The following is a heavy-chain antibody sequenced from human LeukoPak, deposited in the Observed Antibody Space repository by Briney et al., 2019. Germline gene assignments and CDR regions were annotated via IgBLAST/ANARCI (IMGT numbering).Heavy chain of an antibody. V-gene: IGHV3-23*01. CDR1: GFTFSSYA. J-gene: IGHJ6*02. D-gene: IGHD6-13*01. CDR3: AKAFGSSRGYYYDALDV. Sequence: SGGSLRLSCAASGFTFSSYAMTWVRQAPGKGLEWVSSISGSGSGTYYADSVNGRFTISRDNSKNTLYLQMNSLRAEDTAVYYCAKAFGSSRGYYYDALDVWGQGTTVTVSS. CDR2: ISGSGSGT.